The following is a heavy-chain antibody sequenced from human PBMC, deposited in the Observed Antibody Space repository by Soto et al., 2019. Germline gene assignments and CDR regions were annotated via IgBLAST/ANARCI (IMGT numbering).Heavy chain of an antibody. J-gene: IGHJ4*02. CDR3: VKESHVCFLPWFPPGGPYL. CDR2: SSGNVAA. D-gene: IGHD3-3*01. V-gene: IGHV3-23*01. CDR1: GFTFSSYG. Sequence: GGSLRLSCVASGFTFSSYGMSWVRQAPGKGLEWVSGSSGNVAAYYPDSVKGRFPISRDHSTNRLFLQMTSLSPDHTAIYSCVKESHVCFLPWFPPGGPYLWGQGTPVTVSS.